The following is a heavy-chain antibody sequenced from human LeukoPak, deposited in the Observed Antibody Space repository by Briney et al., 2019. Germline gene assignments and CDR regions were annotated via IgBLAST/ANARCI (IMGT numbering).Heavy chain of an antibody. D-gene: IGHD3-10*01. CDR2: IYTSGST. Sequence: KPSETLSLTCTVSGGSISSYYWSWIRQPAGKGLEWIGRIYTSGSTNYNPSLKSRVTMSVDTSKNQFSLKLSSVTAADTAVYYCAISLWFGESRAFDIWGQGTMVTVSS. V-gene: IGHV4-4*07. CDR1: GGSISSYY. J-gene: IGHJ3*02. CDR3: AISLWFGESRAFDI.